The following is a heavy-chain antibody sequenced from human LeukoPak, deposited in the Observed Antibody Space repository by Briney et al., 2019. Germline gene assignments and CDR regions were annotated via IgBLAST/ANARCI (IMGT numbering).Heavy chain of an antibody. CDR3: ARAYSTNWYDY. V-gene: IGHV3-21*04. CDR2: ISSSSSYI. CDR1: GFTFSSYS. D-gene: IGHD6-13*01. J-gene: IGHJ5*01. Sequence: GGSLRLSCAASGFTFSSYSMNWVRQAPGKGLEWVSSISSSSSYIYYADSVKGRFTISRDNSKNTLYLQMDSLRADDTAVYYCARAYSTNWYDYWGQGTLVTVSS.